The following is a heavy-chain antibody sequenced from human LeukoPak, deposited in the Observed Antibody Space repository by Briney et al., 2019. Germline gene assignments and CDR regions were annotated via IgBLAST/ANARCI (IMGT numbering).Heavy chain of an antibody. D-gene: IGHD3-22*01. V-gene: IGHV3-33*01. J-gene: IGHJ4*02. CDR2: MWYDGSNK. CDR3: AREFYYYDSSGPPFDY. Sequence: GRSLRLSCAASGFTFSSYGMHWVRQAPGKGLEWVAVMWYDGSNKYYADSVKGRFTISRDNSKNTLYLQMNSLRAEDTAVYYCAREFYYYDSSGPPFDYWGQGTLVTVSS. CDR1: GFTFSSYG.